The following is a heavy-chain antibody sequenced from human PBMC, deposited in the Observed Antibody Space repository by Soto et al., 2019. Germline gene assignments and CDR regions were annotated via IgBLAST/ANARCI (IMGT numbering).Heavy chain of an antibody. D-gene: IGHD6-13*01. J-gene: IGHJ6*03. CDR2: MNPNSGNT. Sequence: GASVKVSCKASGYTFTSYDINWVRQATGQGLEWMGWMNPNSGNTGYAQKFQGRVTMTRNTSISTAYMELSSLRSEDTAVYYCARAGSSWTPYYYYYMDGWGKGTTVTVSS. CDR1: GYTFTSYD. CDR3: ARAGSSWTPYYYYYMDG. V-gene: IGHV1-8*01.